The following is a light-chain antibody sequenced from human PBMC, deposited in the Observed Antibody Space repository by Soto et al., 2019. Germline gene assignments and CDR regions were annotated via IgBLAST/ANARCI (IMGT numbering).Light chain of an antibody. CDR1: QSVSSNY. V-gene: IGKV3-20*01. J-gene: IGKJ1*01. CDR3: QQYGSSPWT. Sequence: EIVLTQSPGTLSLSPGERATLSCRASQSVSSNYLAWYQQKPCQAPRPLIYGASSRATGIPDRFSGSGAGTDFTLTISRLESEDFAVYYCQQYGSSPWTFGQGTKVDIK. CDR2: GAS.